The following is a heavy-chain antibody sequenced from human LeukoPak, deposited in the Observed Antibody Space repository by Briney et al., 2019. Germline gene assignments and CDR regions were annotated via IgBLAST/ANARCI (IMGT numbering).Heavy chain of an antibody. CDR1: GASIRGYY. J-gene: IGHJ3*01. Sequence: SETLSLTCTVSGASIRGYYWNWVRQPPGKGLEWIGFIYDSGYTNYTPSLKSRVTMSVDTSKNQFSLRLTSVTAADTAVYYCARPTEPDAFDVWGQGTMVTVSS. CDR2: IYDSGYT. CDR3: ARPTEPDAFDV. V-gene: IGHV4-59*08.